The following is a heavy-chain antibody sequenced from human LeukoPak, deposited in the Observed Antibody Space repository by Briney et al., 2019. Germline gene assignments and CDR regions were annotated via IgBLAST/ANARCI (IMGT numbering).Heavy chain of an antibody. CDR3: TRGLFYGGPTNY. V-gene: IGHV4-34*01. D-gene: IGHD4-23*01. J-gene: IGHJ4*02. CDR1: GGSISSYY. Sequence: SETLSLTCTVSGGSISSYYWSWIRQPPGKGLEWIGEINHSGSTNYNPSLKSRVTISVDTSKNQFSLKLSSVTAADTAVYYCTRGLFYGGPTNYWGQGTLVTVSS. CDR2: INHSGST.